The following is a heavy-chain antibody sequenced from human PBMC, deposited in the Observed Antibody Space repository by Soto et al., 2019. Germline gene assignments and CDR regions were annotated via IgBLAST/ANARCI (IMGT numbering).Heavy chain of an antibody. CDR2: ISYDGSNK. Sequence: QVQLVESGGGVVQPGRSLRLSCAASGFTFSSYAMHWVRQAPGKGLEWVAVISYDGSNKYYADSVKGRFTISRDNSKNTLYLQMNSLRAEDTAVYYCARDYYGSGSYCDYWGQGTLVTVSS. CDR1: GFTFSSYA. CDR3: ARDYYGSGSYCDY. D-gene: IGHD3-10*01. J-gene: IGHJ4*02. V-gene: IGHV3-30-3*01.